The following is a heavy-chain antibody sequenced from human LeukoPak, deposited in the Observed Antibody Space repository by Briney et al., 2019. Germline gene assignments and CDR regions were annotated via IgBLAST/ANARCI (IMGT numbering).Heavy chain of an antibody. CDR1: GYSFTSYW. J-gene: IGHJ1*01. V-gene: IGHV5-51*01. CDR2: IYPGDSDT. CDR3: ARHGDSSSYEYFQH. Sequence: GESLQISCKGSGYSFTSYWIGWVRQLPGKGLEGMGIIYPGDSDTRYSPSFQGQVTISADKSISTAYLQWSSLKASDTAMYYCARHGDSSSYEYFQHWGQGTLVTVSS. D-gene: IGHD6-6*01.